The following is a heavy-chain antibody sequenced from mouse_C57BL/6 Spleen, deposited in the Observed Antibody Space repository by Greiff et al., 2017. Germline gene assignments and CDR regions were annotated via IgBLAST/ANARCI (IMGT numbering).Heavy chain of an antibody. CDR2: IYPRSGNT. CDR3: ARRPGGSSHYYAMDY. V-gene: IGHV1-81*01. CDR1: GYTFTSYG. J-gene: IGHJ4*01. D-gene: IGHD1-1*01. Sequence: QVQLQQSGAELARPGASVKLSCKASGYTFTSYGISWVKQRTGQGLEWIGEIYPRSGNTYYNEKFKGKATLTADKSSSTAYMELRSLTSEDSAVYFCARRPGGSSHYYAMDYWGQGTSVTVSS.